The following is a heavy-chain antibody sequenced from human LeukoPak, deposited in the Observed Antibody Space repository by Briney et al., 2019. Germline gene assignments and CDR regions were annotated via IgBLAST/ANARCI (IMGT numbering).Heavy chain of an antibody. CDR1: GYSISSGYY. CDR2: IYHSGST. D-gene: IGHD1-26*01. CDR3: AREDSGSYYLDY. Sequence: SETLSLTCTVSGYSISSGYYWGWIRQPPGKGLEWIGSIYHSGSTYYNPSLKSRVTISVDTSKNQFSLKLSSVTAADTAVYYCAREDSGSYYLDYWGQGTLVSVSS. J-gene: IGHJ4*02. V-gene: IGHV4-38-2*02.